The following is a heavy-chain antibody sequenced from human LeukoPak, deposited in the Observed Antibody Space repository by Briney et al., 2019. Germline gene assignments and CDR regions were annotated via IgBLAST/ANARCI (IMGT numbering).Heavy chain of an antibody. CDR2: MNPNSGNT. J-gene: IGHJ4*02. CDR1: GYTFTSYD. D-gene: IGHD6-6*01. V-gene: IGHV1-8*03. Sequence: ASVKVSCKASGYTFTSYDINWVRQATGRGLEWMGWMNPNSGNTGYAQKFQGRVTITRNTSISTAYMELSSLRSEDTAVYYCARGSHSSSSPLDYWGQGTLVTVSS. CDR3: ARGSHSSSSPLDY.